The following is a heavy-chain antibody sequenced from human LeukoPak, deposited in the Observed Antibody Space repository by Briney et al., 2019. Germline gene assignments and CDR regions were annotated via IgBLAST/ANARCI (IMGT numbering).Heavy chain of an antibody. D-gene: IGHD6-13*01. J-gene: IGHJ4*03. Sequence: SEGLSLTCTVSGGSVSSGSYYWSWIRQPPGKGLEWIGYIYNSGSTNCNPSLKSRVTISVETSKNQFSLKVSSVTAADTAVYYCARKLHRAFGIAEAGVFDGRGQMIIVTVSS. CDR1: GGSVSSGSYY. V-gene: IGHV4-61*01. CDR2: IYNSGST. CDR3: ARKLHRAFGIAEAGVFDG.